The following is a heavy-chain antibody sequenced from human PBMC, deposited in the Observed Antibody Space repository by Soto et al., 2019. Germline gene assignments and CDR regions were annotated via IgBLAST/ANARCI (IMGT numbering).Heavy chain of an antibody. CDR2: IRSKAYGGTT. CDR1: GFTFGDYA. Sequence: SLRLSGTASGFTFGDYAMSWVRQARGKGLEWVGFIRSKAYGGTTEYAASVKGRFTISRDDSKSIAYLQMNSLKTEDTAVYYCTRDASYSSSWYARYYYYGMDVWGQGTTVTVSS. D-gene: IGHD6-13*01. J-gene: IGHJ6*02. V-gene: IGHV3-49*04. CDR3: TRDASYSSSWYARYYYYGMDV.